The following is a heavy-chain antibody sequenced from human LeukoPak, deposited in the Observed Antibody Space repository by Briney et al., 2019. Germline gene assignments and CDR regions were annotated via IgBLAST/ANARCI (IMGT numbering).Heavy chain of an antibody. CDR1: GGTFSSYA. D-gene: IGHD2-2*01. J-gene: IGHJ4*02. Sequence: ASVRVSCKASGGTFSSYAISWVRQAPGQGLEWMGWINPNSGGTNYAQKFQGRVTMTRDTSISTAYMELSRLRSDDTAVYYCARDPSVVPAAIDYWGQGTLVTVSS. CDR2: INPNSGGT. V-gene: IGHV1-2*02. CDR3: ARDPSVVPAAIDY.